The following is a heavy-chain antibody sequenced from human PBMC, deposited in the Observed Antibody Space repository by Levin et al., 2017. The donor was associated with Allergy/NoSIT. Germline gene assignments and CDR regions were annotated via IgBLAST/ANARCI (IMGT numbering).Heavy chain of an antibody. V-gene: IGHV3-53*01. D-gene: IGHD6-19*01. CDR3: ARGAVAGHDAFDI. CDR1: GFTVSSNY. CDR2: IYSGGST. Sequence: GESLKISCAASGFTVSSNYMSWVRQAPGKGLEWVSVIYSGGSTYYADSVKGRFTISRDNSKNTLYLQMNSLRAEDTAVYYCARGAVAGHDAFDIWGQGTMVTVSS. J-gene: IGHJ3*02.